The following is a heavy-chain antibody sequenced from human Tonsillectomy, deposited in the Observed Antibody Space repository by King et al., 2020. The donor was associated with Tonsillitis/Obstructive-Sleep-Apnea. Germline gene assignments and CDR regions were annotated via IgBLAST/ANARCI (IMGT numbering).Heavy chain of an antibody. CDR1: GFTFSSYA. Sequence: HVQLVESGGGVVQPGRSLRLSCAASGFTFSSYAMHGVRQAPGKELEWVPVISNDGSNKYYADSVKGRFTISRYNSKNTLYLQMNSLRAEDTAVYYCARDPVVPAAVLDYWGQGTLVTVSS. J-gene: IGHJ4*02. CDR2: ISNDGSNK. V-gene: IGHV3-30*01. D-gene: IGHD2-2*01. CDR3: ARDPVVPAAVLDY.